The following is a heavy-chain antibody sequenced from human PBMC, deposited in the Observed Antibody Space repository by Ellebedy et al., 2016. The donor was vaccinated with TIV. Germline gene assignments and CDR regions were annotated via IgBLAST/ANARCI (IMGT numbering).Heavy chain of an antibody. CDR1: GGSISSYY. V-gene: IGHV4-4*07. CDR2: IYTSGST. Sequence: SETLSLXCTVSGGSISSYYWSWIRQPAGKGLEWIGRIYTSGSTNYNPSLKSRVTMSVDTSKNQFSLKLSSVTAADTAVYYCAGDVPMGTVTTGNWFDPWGQGTLVTVSS. D-gene: IGHD4-17*01. CDR3: AGDVPMGTVTTGNWFDP. J-gene: IGHJ5*02.